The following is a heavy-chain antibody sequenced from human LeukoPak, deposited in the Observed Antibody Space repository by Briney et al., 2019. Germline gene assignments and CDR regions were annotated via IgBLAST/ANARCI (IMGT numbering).Heavy chain of an antibody. Sequence: GGSLRLSCAASGFTFSNYTMNWVRQAPGKGLEWVSGISGSGGSTDYAESVKGRFTISRDNAKNTLYLQMNSLRAEDTAVFYRAKESTSWELLDAFDIWGQGTMVTVSS. CDR3: AKESTSWELLDAFDI. J-gene: IGHJ3*02. V-gene: IGHV3-23*01. D-gene: IGHD1-26*01. CDR2: ISGSGGST. CDR1: GFTFSNYT.